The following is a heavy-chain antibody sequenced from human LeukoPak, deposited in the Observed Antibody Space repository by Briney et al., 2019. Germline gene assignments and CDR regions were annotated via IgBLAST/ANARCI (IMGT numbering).Heavy chain of an antibody. V-gene: IGHV4-61*01. Sequence: SETLSLTCTVSGYSISSGYYWGWIRQPPGKGLEWIGYTHYSGSTNYKPSLKSRVTISVNTSKNQFSLKLSSVTAADTAVYYCARLGRSGSYPFWGQGTLVTVSS. CDR2: THYSGST. CDR1: GYSISSGYY. CDR3: ARLGRSGSYPF. D-gene: IGHD3-10*01. J-gene: IGHJ4*02.